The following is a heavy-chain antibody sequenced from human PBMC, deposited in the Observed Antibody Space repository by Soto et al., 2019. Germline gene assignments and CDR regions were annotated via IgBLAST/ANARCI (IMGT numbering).Heavy chain of an antibody. CDR1: GGTFSSYA. CDR2: IIPIFGTA. J-gene: IGHJ5*02. V-gene: IGHV1-69*01. D-gene: IGHD6-13*01. Sequence: QVQLVQSGAEVKKPGSSVKVSCKASGGTFSSYAISWVRQAPGQGLEWMGGIIPIFGTANYAQKFQGRVTITADESTSTAYMELSSLRSEDTAVYYCARVGAIAAAGTIQDWFDPWGQGTLVTFSS. CDR3: ARVGAIAAAGTIQDWFDP.